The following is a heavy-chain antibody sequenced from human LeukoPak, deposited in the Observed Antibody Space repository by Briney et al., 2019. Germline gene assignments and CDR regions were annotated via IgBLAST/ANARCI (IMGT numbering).Heavy chain of an antibody. CDR3: ARDIGYCSGGSCRYWFDP. J-gene: IGHJ5*02. CDR2: ISVDNGNT. Sequence: ASVKASCKATGYTFTNYGISWVRQAPGQGLEWMGWISVDNGNTNYAQKLQGRVTMTTDTSTSTVYMELRSLRSDDTAVYYCARDIGYCSGGSCRYWFDPWGQGTLVTVSS. CDR1: GYTFTNYG. D-gene: IGHD2-15*01. V-gene: IGHV1-18*01.